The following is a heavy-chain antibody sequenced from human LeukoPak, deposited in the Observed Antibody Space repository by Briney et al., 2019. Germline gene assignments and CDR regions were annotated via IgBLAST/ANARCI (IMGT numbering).Heavy chain of an antibody. CDR2: IWYDGSNK. D-gene: IGHD6-6*01. J-gene: IGHJ4*02. CDR1: GFTFSSYG. Sequence: PGGSLRLSCAASGFTFSSYGMHWVRQAPGKGLEWVAVIWYDGSNKYYADSVKGRFTISRDNSKNTLYLQMNSLRVEDTAVYYCARELAARAPPFGYWGQGTLVTVSS. V-gene: IGHV3-33*01. CDR3: ARELAARAPPFGY.